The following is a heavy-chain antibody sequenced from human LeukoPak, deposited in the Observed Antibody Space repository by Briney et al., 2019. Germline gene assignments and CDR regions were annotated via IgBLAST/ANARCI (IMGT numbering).Heavy chain of an antibody. CDR1: GGTFSSYA. D-gene: IGHD3-9*01. Sequence: SVKVSCKASGGTFSSYAISWVRQAPGQGLEWMGGIIPIFGTANYAQKFQGRVTTTTDESTSTAYMELSSLRSEDTAVYYCARSYYDILTGYQPPDYWGQGTLVTVSS. CDR2: IIPIFGTA. J-gene: IGHJ4*02. CDR3: ARSYYDILTGYQPPDY. V-gene: IGHV1-69*05.